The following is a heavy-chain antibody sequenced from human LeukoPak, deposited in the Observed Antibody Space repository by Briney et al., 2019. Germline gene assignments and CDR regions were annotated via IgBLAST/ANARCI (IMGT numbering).Heavy chain of an antibody. CDR3: ARLGYSSGWVNWFDP. D-gene: IGHD6-19*01. CDR1: GGSISWSSYY. J-gene: IGHJ5*02. Sequence: SETLSLTCTVSGGSISWSSYYWGWIRQPPGKGLEWIGSMYYSGSTYYNPSLKSRVTISVDTSKNQFSLKLSSVTAADTAVYHCARLGYSSGWVNWFDPWGQGTLVTGSS. CDR2: MYYSGST. V-gene: IGHV4-39*01.